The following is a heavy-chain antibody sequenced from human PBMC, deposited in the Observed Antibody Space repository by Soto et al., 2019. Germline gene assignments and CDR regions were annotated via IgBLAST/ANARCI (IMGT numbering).Heavy chain of an antibody. CDR3: ARGYGYCSGGSCYSLYYYYGMDV. Sequence: QVQLVQSGAEVKKPGASVKVSCKASGYTFTSYDINWVRQATGQGLEWMGWMNPNSGNTGYAQKFQGRVTMTRNTSISTAYMELSSLRSEDTAVYYCARGYGYCSGGSCYSLYYYYGMDVWGQGTTVTVSS. CDR2: MNPNSGNT. CDR1: GYTFTSYD. V-gene: IGHV1-8*01. J-gene: IGHJ6*02. D-gene: IGHD2-15*01.